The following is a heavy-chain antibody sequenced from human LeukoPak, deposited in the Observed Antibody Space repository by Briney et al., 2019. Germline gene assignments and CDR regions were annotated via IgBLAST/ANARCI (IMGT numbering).Heavy chain of an antibody. D-gene: IGHD4-17*01. CDR2: IWYDGSNK. J-gene: IGHJ4*02. CDR1: GFTFSSYG. Sequence: GGSLRLSCAASGFTFSSYGMHWVRQAPGKGLEWVAVIWYDGSNKYYADSVKGRFTISRDNSKNTLYLQMNSLRAEDTAVYYCARDGGDYNTYYFDYWGQGILVTVSS. V-gene: IGHV3-33*01. CDR3: ARDGGDYNTYYFDY.